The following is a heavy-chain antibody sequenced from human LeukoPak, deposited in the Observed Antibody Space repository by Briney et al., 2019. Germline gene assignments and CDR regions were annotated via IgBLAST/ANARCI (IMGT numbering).Heavy chain of an antibody. Sequence: PGGSLRLSCVGSGFTFRSHAMSWVRQAPEKGLEFVSGIYENGGTTYYADSVKGRLSISRDNSKNTLYLQMDSLRGEDTAVYYCATDFRIGYSAHFDYWGQGALVTVSS. CDR3: ATDFRIGYSAHFDY. CDR2: IYENGGTT. CDR1: GFTFRSHA. J-gene: IGHJ4*02. V-gene: IGHV3-23*01. D-gene: IGHD2-21*01.